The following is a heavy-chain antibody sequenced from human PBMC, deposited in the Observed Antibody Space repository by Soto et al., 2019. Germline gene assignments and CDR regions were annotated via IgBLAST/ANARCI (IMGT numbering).Heavy chain of an antibody. CDR1: GFTFSSYC. V-gene: IGHV3-30*18. CDR3: AKDEGITMVRGVTHYLDD. CDR2: ISYDGSNK. Sequence: QVQLVESGGGVVQPGRSLRLSCAASGFTFSSYCMHWVRQAPGKGLEWVAGISYDGSNKYYADYVKGRFTISRDNSKNTLSLQMDSLRDEDTAVYYCAKDEGITMVRGVTHYLDDWGQGTLVTVSS. D-gene: IGHD3-10*01. J-gene: IGHJ4*02.